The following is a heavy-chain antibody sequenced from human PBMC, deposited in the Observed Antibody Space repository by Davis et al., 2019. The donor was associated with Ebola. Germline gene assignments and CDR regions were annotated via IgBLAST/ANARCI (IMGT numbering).Heavy chain of an antibody. CDR2: IYYSGST. J-gene: IGHJ5*02. CDR3: ARANWNDRWGWFDP. CDR1: GGSISSSSYY. D-gene: IGHD1-20*01. V-gene: IGHV4-39*07. Sequence: PSETLSLTCTVSGGSISSSSYYWGWIRQPPGKGLEWIGSIYYSGSTYYNPSLKSRVTISVDTSKNQFSLKLSSVTAADTAVYYCARANWNDRWGWFDPWGQGTLVTVSS.